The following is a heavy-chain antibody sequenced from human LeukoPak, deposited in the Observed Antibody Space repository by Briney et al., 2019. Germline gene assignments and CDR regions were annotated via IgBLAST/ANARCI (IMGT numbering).Heavy chain of an antibody. D-gene: IGHD5-12*01. Sequence: SETLSLTCAVYGGSFSGYYWSWIRQPPGKGLEWIGEINHSGSTNYNPSLKSRVTISVDTSKNQFSLKLSSVTAADTAVYYCTKSGYDSHYYYYYMDVWGKGTTVTVSS. CDR1: GGSFSGYY. J-gene: IGHJ6*03. CDR3: TKSGYDSHYYYYYMDV. CDR2: INHSGST. V-gene: IGHV4-34*03.